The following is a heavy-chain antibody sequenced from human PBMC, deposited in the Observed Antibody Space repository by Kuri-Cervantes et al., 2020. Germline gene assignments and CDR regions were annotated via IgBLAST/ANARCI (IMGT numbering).Heavy chain of an antibody. J-gene: IGHJ4*02. Sequence: SETLSLTCTVSSGSISSSSYYWGWIRQPPGKGLEWIGTIDHSGSTYYNPSLKSRVTISVDTSKNQFSLKLSSVTAADTAVYYCARGKTVYGSGSLYFDYWGQGTLVTVSS. CDR2: IDHSGST. CDR1: SGSISSSSYY. D-gene: IGHD3-10*01. CDR3: ARGKTVYGSGSLYFDY. V-gene: IGHV4-39*07.